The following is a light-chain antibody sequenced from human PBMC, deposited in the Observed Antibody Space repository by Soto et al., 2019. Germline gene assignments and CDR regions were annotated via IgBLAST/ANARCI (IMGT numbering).Light chain of an antibody. CDR3: SSYAGNNNLGV. J-gene: IGLJ1*01. Sequence: QSALTQPPSASGSPGQSVTISCTGTSTDVGVYNYVSWYQQHPGKAPKLIISEVTKRASGVPDRFADSKSGNTASLTVSGLQADDEANYYCSSYAGNNNLGVFGSGTTVTAL. V-gene: IGLV2-8*01. CDR2: EVT. CDR1: STDVGVYNY.